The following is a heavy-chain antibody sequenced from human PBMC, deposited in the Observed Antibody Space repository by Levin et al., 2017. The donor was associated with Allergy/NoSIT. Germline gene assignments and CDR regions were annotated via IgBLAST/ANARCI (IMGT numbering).Heavy chain of an antibody. J-gene: IGHJ6*02. Sequence: GESLKISCKASGYTFTSYGISWVRQAPGQGLEWMGWISAYNGNTNYAQKLQGRVTMTTDTSTSTAYMELRSLRSDDTAVYYCARKGLVVAGTYYYYGMDVWGQGTTVTVSS. CDR3: ARKGLVVAGTYYYYGMDV. CDR2: ISAYNGNT. D-gene: IGHD6-19*01. CDR1: GYTFTSYG. V-gene: IGHV1-18*01.